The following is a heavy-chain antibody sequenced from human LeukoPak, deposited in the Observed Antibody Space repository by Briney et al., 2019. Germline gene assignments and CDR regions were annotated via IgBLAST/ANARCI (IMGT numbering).Heavy chain of an antibody. CDR1: GFTFSSYG. V-gene: IGHV3-30*02. CDR3: ASLLRITIFGVVKGSDY. CDR2: IRYDGSNK. J-gene: IGHJ4*02. Sequence: GGSLRLSCAASGFTFSSYGMHWVRQAPGKGLEWVAFIRYDGSNKYYADSVKGRFTISRDNSKNTLYLQMNSLRAEDTAVYYCASLLRITIFGVVKGSDYWGQGTLVTVSS. D-gene: IGHD3-3*01.